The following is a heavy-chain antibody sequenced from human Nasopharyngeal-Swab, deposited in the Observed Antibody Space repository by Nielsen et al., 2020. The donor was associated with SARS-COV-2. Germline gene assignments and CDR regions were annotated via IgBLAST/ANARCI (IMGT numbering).Heavy chain of an antibody. J-gene: IGHJ3*01. V-gene: IGHV7-4-1*02. CDR2: INTNTGIP. CDR3: AREVGDAFDV. CDR1: GYSFSKYA. Sequence: SVQVSCKTSGYSFSKYAINWVRQAPGQGFEWMGWINTNTGIPTYVQGFTGRFVFSLDTAVSTAFLQINSLKSEDTGLYYCAREVGDAFDVWGQGTMVTVSS.